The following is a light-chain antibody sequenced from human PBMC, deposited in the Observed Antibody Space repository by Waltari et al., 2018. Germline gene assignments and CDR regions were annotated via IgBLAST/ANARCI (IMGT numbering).Light chain of an antibody. J-gene: IGKJ4*01. CDR2: DVS. V-gene: IGKV3-11*01. CDR1: QSVVTY. Sequence: IVLTQSPATLSLSPGERATLSCRASQSVVTYLAWFQQKPGQAPRLLMYDVSKRATGIPARFSGSGSGTDFTLTISSLAPEDSGVYYCQQLASSWVTFGGGTKVDIK. CDR3: QQLASSWVT.